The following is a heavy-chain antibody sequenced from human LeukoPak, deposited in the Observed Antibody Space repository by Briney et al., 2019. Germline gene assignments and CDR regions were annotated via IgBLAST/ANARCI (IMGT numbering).Heavy chain of an antibody. CDR1: GGSISSYY. V-gene: IGHV4-59*12. CDR3: ARDSRFGELLGL. D-gene: IGHD3-10*01. Sequence: SETLSLTCTVSGGSISSYYWSWIRQPPGKGLEWIGYIYYSGSTNYNPSLKSRVTISVDTSKNQFSLKLSSVTAADTAVYYCARDSRFGELLGLWGQGTLVTVSS. J-gene: IGHJ4*02. CDR2: IYYSGST.